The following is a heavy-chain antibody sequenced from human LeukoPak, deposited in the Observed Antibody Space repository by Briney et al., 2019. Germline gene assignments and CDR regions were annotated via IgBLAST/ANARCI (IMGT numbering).Heavy chain of an antibody. V-gene: IGHV3-7*01. D-gene: IGHD3-22*01. CDR3: ARDRGSGYWVPNWFDP. J-gene: IGHJ5*02. CDR1: GFTVSSNY. Sequence: PGGSLRLSCAASGFTVSSNYMSWVRQAPGKGLEWVANIKQDGSEKYYVDSVKGRFTISRDNAKNSLYLQMNSLRAEDTAVYYCARDRGSGYWVPNWFDPWGQGTLVTVSS. CDR2: IKQDGSEK.